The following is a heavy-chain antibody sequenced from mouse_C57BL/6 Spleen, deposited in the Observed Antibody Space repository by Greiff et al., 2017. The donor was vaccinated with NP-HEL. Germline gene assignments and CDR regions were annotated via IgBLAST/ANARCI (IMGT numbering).Heavy chain of an antibody. CDR1: GYTFTDYY. CDR2: INPNNGGT. V-gene: IGHV1-26*01. Sequence: EVQLQQSGPELVKPGASVKISCKASGYTFTDYYMNWVKQSHGKSLEWIGDINPNNGGTSYNQKFKGKATLTVDKSSSTAYMELRSLTSEDSAVYYCARSRRRIYYDYDGPGDYWGQGTSVTVSS. J-gene: IGHJ4*01. D-gene: IGHD2-4*01. CDR3: ARSRRRIYYDYDGPGDY.